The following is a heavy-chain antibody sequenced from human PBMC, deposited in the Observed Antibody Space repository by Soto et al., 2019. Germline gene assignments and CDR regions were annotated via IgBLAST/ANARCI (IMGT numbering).Heavy chain of an antibody. CDR2: INHSGST. Sequence: SETLSLTCAVYGGSFSGYYWSWIRQPPGKGLEWIGEINHSGSTNYNPSLKSRVTISVDTSKNQFSLKLSSVTAADTAVYYCARGLVIIAARRGWFDPRGQGTLVTVSS. CDR3: ARGLVIIAARRGWFDP. D-gene: IGHD6-6*01. V-gene: IGHV4-34*01. J-gene: IGHJ5*02. CDR1: GGSFSGYY.